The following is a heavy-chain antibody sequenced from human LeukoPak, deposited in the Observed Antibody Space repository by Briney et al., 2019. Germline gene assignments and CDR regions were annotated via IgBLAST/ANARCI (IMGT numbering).Heavy chain of an antibody. CDR1: GYSISSGYY. V-gene: IGHV4-4*07. D-gene: IGHD2-2*01. CDR2: IYTSGST. CDR3: ARVPIVVVPAAMEEYYYYYYMDV. J-gene: IGHJ6*03. Sequence: SETLSLTCAVSGYSISSGYYWGWIRQPAGKGLEWIGRIYTSGSTNYNPSLKSRVTMSIDTSKNQFSLKLSSVTAADTAVYYCARVPIVVVPAAMEEYYYYYYMDVWGKGTTVTVSS.